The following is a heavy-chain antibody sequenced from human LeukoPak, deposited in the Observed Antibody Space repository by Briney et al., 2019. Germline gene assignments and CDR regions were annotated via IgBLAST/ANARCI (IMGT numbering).Heavy chain of an antibody. CDR1: GGSFSGYY. Sequence: PSATVSLTCAVYGGSFSGYYWSWIRQPPGKGLEWIGEINHSGSTNYNPSLKSRVTISVDTSKNQFSLKLSSVTAADTAVYYCARGPNKHSSASLPSGMDVWGQGTTVTLSS. V-gene: IGHV4-34*01. J-gene: IGHJ6*02. CDR3: ARGPNKHSSASLPSGMDV. D-gene: IGHD6-19*01. CDR2: INHSGST.